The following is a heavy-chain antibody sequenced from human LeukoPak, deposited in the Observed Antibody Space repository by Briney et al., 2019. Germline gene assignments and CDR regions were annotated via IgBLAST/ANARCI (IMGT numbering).Heavy chain of an antibody. D-gene: IGHD7-27*01. V-gene: IGHV1-46*01. CDR3: ARGRWGYMDV. CDR1: GYTFTSCY. CDR2: INPSGGCT. Sequence: ASVKLSCKASGYTFTSCYMHWVRHAPGQGLGWVGIINPSGGCTSYAQKFQGRVNMTRDISTSTDYMELSSLRSEATAVYYCARGRWGYMDVWGKVTTVTVSS. J-gene: IGHJ6*03.